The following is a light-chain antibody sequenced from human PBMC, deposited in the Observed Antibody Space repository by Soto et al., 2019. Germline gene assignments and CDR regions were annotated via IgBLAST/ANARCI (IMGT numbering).Light chain of an antibody. CDR2: GAS. V-gene: IGKV3-20*01. J-gene: IGKJ2*01. CDR3: QQYGSSPYT. CDR1: QSVTSSY. Sequence: ESVLTQSPGTLSLSPGVRATLSCRAIQSVTSSYLAWYQQKPGQAPRLLIYGASSRATGIPDRFSGSGSGTVFTLTISRLEPEDFAVYYCQQYGSSPYTFGQGIKLEIK.